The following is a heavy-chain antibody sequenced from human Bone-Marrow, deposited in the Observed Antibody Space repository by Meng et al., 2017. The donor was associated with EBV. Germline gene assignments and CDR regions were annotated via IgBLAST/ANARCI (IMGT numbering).Heavy chain of an antibody. V-gene: IGHV1-69*01. Sequence: QGQPGGSGAEVKKPGSWVLVSCKTSGGTFRSDAISWVRQAPGQGLVWMGGLIPMTGVAHYAQKFQDRVSIIADESTSTHYLELSSLRSEDTAIYFCASESGRGFTPDYWGQGTLVTVSS. J-gene: IGHJ4*02. D-gene: IGHD3-10*01. CDR3: ASESGRGFTPDY. CDR2: LIPMTGVA. CDR1: GGTFRSDA.